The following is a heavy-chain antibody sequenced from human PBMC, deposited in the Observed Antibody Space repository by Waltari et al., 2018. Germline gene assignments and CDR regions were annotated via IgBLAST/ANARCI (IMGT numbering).Heavy chain of an antibody. J-gene: IGHJ4*02. Sequence: EVQLVESGGGLVQPGGSLRLSCAASGFTFSSYWMSWVRKAPGKGLEWVANIKQDGSEKYYVDSVKGRFTISRDNAKNSLYLQMNSLRAEDTAVYYCARDGYYDFWSGPDYWGQGTLVTVSS. CDR2: IKQDGSEK. CDR1: GFTFSSYW. D-gene: IGHD3-3*01. CDR3: ARDGYYDFWSGPDY. V-gene: IGHV3-7*01.